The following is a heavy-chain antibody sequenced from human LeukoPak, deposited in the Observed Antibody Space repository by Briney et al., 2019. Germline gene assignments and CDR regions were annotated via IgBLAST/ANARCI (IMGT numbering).Heavy chain of an antibody. D-gene: IGHD3-16*02. CDR2: ISSSSSYI. Sequence: KPGGSLRLSCAASGFTFSDYYMSWIRQAPGKGLEWVSSISSSSSYIYYADSVKGRFTISRDNAKNSLYLQMNSLRAEDTAVYYCARVVGELSFSSSKKIRSNAKDPWGYWGQGTLVTVSS. V-gene: IGHV3-11*06. CDR1: GFTFSDYY. J-gene: IGHJ4*02. CDR3: ARVVGELSFSSSKKIRSNAKDPWGY.